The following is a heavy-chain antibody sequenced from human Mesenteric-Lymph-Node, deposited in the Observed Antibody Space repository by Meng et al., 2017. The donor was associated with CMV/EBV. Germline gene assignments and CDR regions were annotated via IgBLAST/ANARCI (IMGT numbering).Heavy chain of an antibody. CDR2: IHYGGNA. CDR1: GFRVSSNY. D-gene: IGHD1-7*01. CDR3: ARVSITGTKNVMDV. V-gene: IGHV3-53*01. Sequence: GGSLRLSCAVSGFRVSSNYMSWVRQAPGKGLEWIAFIHYGGNAYYGDSVKGRFTISRDNSRNTLLLQMNSLRADDTAVYYCARVSITGTKNVMDVWGQGTTVTVSS. J-gene: IGHJ6*02.